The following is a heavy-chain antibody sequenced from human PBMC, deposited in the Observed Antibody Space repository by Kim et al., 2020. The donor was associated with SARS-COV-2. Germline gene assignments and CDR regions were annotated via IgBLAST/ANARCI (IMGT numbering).Heavy chain of an antibody. J-gene: IGHJ6*02. D-gene: IGHD3-22*01. CDR3: ARDTRYYYDSSGERRYYYYYGMDV. CDR1: GFTFSSYS. CDR2: ISSSSSYI. V-gene: IGHV3-21*01. Sequence: GGSLRLSCAASGFTFSSYSMNWVRQAPGKGLEWVSSISSSSSYIYYADSVKGRFTISRDNAKNSLYLQMNSLRAEDTAVYYCARDTRYYYDSSGERRYYYYYGMDVWGQGTTVTVSS.